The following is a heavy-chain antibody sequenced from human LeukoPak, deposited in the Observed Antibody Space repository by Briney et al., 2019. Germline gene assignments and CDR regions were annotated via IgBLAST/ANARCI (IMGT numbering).Heavy chain of an antibody. J-gene: IGHJ6*02. D-gene: IGHD5-18*01. CDR3: SRVVLDTAMVTGHYYGIDV. Sequence: PSETLSLTCAVYGRSFSGYYWSWIRQPPGKGLEWIGEINHSGSNNYHKSLKSRVTISVGTSKTLSSLKHNSVYTPDPPLCFLSRVVLDTAMVTGHYYGIDVWGQGTTVTVSS. CDR2: INHSGSN. CDR1: GRSFSGYY. V-gene: IGHV4-34*01.